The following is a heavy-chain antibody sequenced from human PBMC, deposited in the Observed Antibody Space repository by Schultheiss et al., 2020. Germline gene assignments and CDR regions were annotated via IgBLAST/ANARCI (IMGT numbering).Heavy chain of an antibody. V-gene: IGHV3-48*03. CDR2: ISGRGSTI. CDR3: ARLVFRGYGRIPVAGTGGMDV. CDR1: GFTFSSYD. Sequence: WGSLRISCAASGFTFSSYDMHWVRQAPGKGLEWVSYISGRGSTIYYADSVQGRITISRDNAKGSLYLQMNSLRVEDTAVYYCARLVFRGYGRIPVAGTGGMDVWGQGTTVTVSS. D-gene: IGHD6-19*01. J-gene: IGHJ6*02.